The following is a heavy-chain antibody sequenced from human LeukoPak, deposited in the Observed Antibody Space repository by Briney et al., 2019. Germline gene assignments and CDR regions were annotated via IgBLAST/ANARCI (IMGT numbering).Heavy chain of an antibody. D-gene: IGHD3-10*01. Sequence: PGGSLRLSCAASGFTFSSYAMHWVRQAPGKGLEYVSAISSNGGSTYYANSVKGRFTISRDNSKNTLYLQMGSLRAEDMAVYYCARXRXTMXRGVIGNTPLDYWGQGTLVTVSS. CDR3: ARXRXTMXRGVIGNTPLDY. CDR1: GFTFSSYA. V-gene: IGHV3-64*01. J-gene: IGHJ4*02. CDR2: ISSNGGST.